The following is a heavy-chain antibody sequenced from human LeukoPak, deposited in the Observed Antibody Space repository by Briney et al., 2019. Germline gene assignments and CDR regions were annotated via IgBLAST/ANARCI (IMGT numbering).Heavy chain of an antibody. CDR2: ITANGGYT. V-gene: IGHV3-23*01. CDR1: AFSFSKFA. D-gene: IGHD4-17*01. J-gene: IGHJ3*01. Sequence: GGSLRLSCAASAFSFSKFALIWVRQAPGKGLEWVSAITANGGYTLYADAVKGRFTVSRDNSKNTLYLQINSLRPEDTAMYYCAKDPNGDYIGAFDFRGQGTMVTVSS. CDR3: AKDPNGDYIGAFDF.